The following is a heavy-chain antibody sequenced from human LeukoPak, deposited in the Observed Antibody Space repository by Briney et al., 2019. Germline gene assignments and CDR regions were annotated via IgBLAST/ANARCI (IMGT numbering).Heavy chain of an antibody. Sequence: GGSLRLSCAAPGFTFETYWMTWVRQAPGKGLEWLANIMQDGREKFHADSMKGRFTISTNTTKNSLYQQKNSETTNDTAITFPATARRSSLETWGQGNLLTVSS. CDR2: IMQDGREK. V-gene: IGHV3-7*01. J-gene: IGHJ5*02. CDR3: ATARRSSLET. D-gene: IGHD3-16*01. CDR1: GFTFETYW.